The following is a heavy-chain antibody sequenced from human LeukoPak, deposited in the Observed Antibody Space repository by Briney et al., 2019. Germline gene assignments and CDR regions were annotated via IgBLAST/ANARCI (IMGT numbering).Heavy chain of an antibody. D-gene: IGHD1-26*01. CDR2: ISAYNGNT. J-gene: IGHJ4*02. CDR1: GYTFTSYA. CDR3: ARGWELLSLDY. Sequence: GASVKVSCKASGYTFTSYAMNWVRQAPGQGLEWMGWISAYNGNTNYAQKLQGRVTMTTDTSTSTAYMELRSLRSDDTAVYYCARGWELLSLDYWGQGTLVTVSS. V-gene: IGHV1-18*01.